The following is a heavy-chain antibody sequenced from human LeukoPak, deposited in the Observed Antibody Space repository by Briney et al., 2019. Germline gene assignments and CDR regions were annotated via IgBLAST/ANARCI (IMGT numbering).Heavy chain of an antibody. V-gene: IGHV4-38-2*02. J-gene: IGHJ5*02. Sequence: PSETLSLTCTVSGYSISSGYYWGWIRQPPGKGLEWIGSIYHSGSTYYNPSLKSRVTISVDTSKNQFSLKLSSVTAADTAVYYCARDPLGYNWFDPWGQGTLVTVSS. CDR3: ARDPLGYNWFDP. CDR1: GYSISSGYY. CDR2: IYHSGST.